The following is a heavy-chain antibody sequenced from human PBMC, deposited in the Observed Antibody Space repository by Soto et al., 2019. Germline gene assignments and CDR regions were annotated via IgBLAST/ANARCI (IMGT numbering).Heavy chain of an antibody. Sequence: SVKVSCKASGGTFRSYSISWLRQAPGQGLEWMGGIIPIFDITNYAQKFQGRVTITADESTSTAYMELSSLGSDDTAVYYCARPDEGGYSSNHHYYYALDVWGQGTTVTVSS. V-gene: IGHV1-69*13. D-gene: IGHD3-22*01. CDR2: IIPIFDIT. CDR3: ARPDEGGYSSNHHYYYALDV. J-gene: IGHJ6*02. CDR1: GGTFRSYS.